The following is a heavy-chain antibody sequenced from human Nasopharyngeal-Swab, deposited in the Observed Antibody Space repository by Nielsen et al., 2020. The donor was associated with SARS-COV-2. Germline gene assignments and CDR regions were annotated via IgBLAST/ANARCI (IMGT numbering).Heavy chain of an antibody. Sequence: GESLKISCGASGFTFSSYTMSWVRQAPGRGLEWVSAITGSGDATNYADSVRGRFTISRDNSKSTLYLQMTSLRAEDTAEYFCAKDGVRLNGIDVWGQGTTVTVSS. CDR2: ITGSGDAT. D-gene: IGHD3-16*01. CDR3: AKDGVRLNGIDV. CDR1: GFTFSSYT. V-gene: IGHV3-23*01. J-gene: IGHJ6*02.